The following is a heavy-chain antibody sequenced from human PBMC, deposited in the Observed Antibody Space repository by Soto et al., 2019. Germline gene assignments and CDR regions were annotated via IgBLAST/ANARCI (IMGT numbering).Heavy chain of an antibody. Sequence: PSETLSLTCTVSGVSISSYYWSWIRQPPGKGLEWIGYKYYSGSTNYNPTLKSRVTISVDTSKNQFSLNLSSVTAADTAVYYCARAAEAVAGRFDYWGQGTLVTVSS. CDR3: ARAAEAVAGRFDY. J-gene: IGHJ4*02. V-gene: IGHV4-59*01. D-gene: IGHD6-19*01. CDR1: GVSISSYY. CDR2: KYYSGST.